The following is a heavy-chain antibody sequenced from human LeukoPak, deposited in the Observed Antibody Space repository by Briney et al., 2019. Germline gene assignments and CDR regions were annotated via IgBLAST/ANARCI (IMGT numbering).Heavy chain of an antibody. J-gene: IGHJ4*02. D-gene: IGHD6-19*01. CDR1: GFSIGSGYF. CDR3: ARVKNIAVAADYFDS. V-gene: IGHV4-38-2*01. Sequence: SETLSLTCVVSGFSIGSGYFWGWIRQPPGKGLEWIGSIHHSGNTYYNPSLKSRVAASVDTSKNQFSLKLNSVTAADTATYHCARVKNIAVAADYFDSWAREPWSPSPQ. CDR2: IHHSGNT.